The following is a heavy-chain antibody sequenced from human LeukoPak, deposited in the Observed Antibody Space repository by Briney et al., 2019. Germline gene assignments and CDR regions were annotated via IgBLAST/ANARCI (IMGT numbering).Heavy chain of an antibody. J-gene: IGHJ3*02. V-gene: IGHV5-51*01. CDR2: IYPADSNT. D-gene: IGHD6-19*01. CDR1: GYSFSNSW. CDR3: AGEIALAGTGGAFDM. Sequence: GESLKTSCKGSGYSFSNSWIGWVRQMPGKGLEWMGIIYPADSNTRYRPSFQGQVTISADKSISTAYLQWSSLKASDTAIYYCAGEIALAGTGGAFDMWGQGTMVTVSS.